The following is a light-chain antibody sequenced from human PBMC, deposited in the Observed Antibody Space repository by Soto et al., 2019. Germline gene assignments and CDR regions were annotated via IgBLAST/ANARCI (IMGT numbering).Light chain of an antibody. CDR2: DAS. V-gene: IGKV3-20*01. Sequence: DIVLTHSPATLSLSPGERATLSCRASQTVRNNYLAWYQQKPGQAPRLLIYDASSRATGIPDRFSGGGSGTDFTLTISRLEPEDFAVYYCQQFSSYPLTFGGGTKVDIK. CDR1: QTVRNNY. CDR3: QQFSSYPLT. J-gene: IGKJ4*01.